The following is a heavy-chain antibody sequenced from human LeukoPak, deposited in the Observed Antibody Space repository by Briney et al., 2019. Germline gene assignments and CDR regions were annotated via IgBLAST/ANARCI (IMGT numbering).Heavy chain of an antibody. CDR1: GGSFSGYH. CDR2: INHSGST. J-gene: IGHJ4*02. Sequence: SETLSLTCAVYGGSFSGYHWSWIRQPPGKGMEWIGEINHSGSTNYNPSLKSRVTISVDTSKNQFSLKLSSVTAADTAVYYCERGTYCSSTSCFTDYWGQGTLVTVSS. CDR3: ERGTYCSSTSCFTDY. D-gene: IGHD2-2*01. V-gene: IGHV4-34*01.